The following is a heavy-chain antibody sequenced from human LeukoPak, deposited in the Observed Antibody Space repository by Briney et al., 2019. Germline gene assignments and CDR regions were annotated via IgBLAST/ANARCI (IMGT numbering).Heavy chain of an antibody. D-gene: IGHD3-9*01. CDR3: ASRGYDILTGYSLLDY. CDR2: IYSGGST. Sequence: PGGSLRLSCAASGFMFTGYWMSWVRQAPGKGLEWVSVIYSGGSTYYADSVKGRFTISRDNSKNTLYLQMNSLRAEDTAVYYCASRGYDILTGYSLLDYWGQGTLVAVSS. J-gene: IGHJ4*02. CDR1: GFMFTGYW. V-gene: IGHV3-53*01.